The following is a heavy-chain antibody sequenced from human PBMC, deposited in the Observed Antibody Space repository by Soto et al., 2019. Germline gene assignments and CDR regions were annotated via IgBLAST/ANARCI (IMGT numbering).Heavy chain of an antibody. D-gene: IGHD5-18*01. Sequence: ESLSLACTVSGGSVSSGDYYWSWIREPPGKGLEWIGYIYYSGNTNYNPSLKSRVIISVDTSKNLFSLKLTSVTAADTAVCYCARITVDTSIIYWLDPWGQGTLVTVSS. CDR1: GGSVSSGDYY. V-gene: IGHV4-61*08. CDR2: IYYSGNT. J-gene: IGHJ5*02. CDR3: ARITVDTSIIYWLDP.